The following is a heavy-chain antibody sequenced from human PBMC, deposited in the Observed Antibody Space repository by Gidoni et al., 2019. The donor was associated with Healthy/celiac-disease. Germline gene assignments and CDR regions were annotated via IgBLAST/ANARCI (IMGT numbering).Heavy chain of an antibody. J-gene: IGHJ3*02. V-gene: IGHV4-34*01. CDR2: INHSGST. D-gene: IGHD6-19*01. CDR3: ARDKRQWLTRGAFDI. Sequence: QVQLQQWGAGLLKPSETLSLTCAVYGGSFSGYYWSWIRQPPGKGLEWIGEINHSGSTNYNPSLKSRVTISVDTSKNQFSLKLRSVTAADTAVYYCARDKRQWLTRGAFDIWGQGTMVTVSS. CDR1: GGSFSGYY.